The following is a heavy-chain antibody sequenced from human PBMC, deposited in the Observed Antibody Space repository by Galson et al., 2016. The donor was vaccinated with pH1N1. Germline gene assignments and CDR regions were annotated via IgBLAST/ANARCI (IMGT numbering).Heavy chain of an antibody. D-gene: IGHD2-15*01. CDR1: GFTFSSYW. J-gene: IGHJ5*02. CDR3: ACPACSRGVCHPDR. Sequence: SLRLSCAASGFTFSSYWMHWVRQAPGKGLVWVSRINTDGSITTYADSVKGRFTISRDNAKNTLYLQLNSLRAEDTAVYYCACPACSRGVCHPDRWGQGTLVTVSS. CDR2: INTDGSIT. V-gene: IGHV3-74*01.